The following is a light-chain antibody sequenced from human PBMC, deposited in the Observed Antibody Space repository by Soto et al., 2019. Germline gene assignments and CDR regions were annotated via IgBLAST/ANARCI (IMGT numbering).Light chain of an antibody. CDR2: DAS. V-gene: IGKV3-15*01. CDR3: QQYNSWPPT. Sequence: EKGVTQSPATLAVSLGERATLSCRASQSVRSNLAWYQQKPGQAPRLLIYDASTRAPGIPARFSGSGSGTELTLTISSLQSDDFAVYHCQQYNSWPPTFGQGTRLEIK. J-gene: IGKJ5*01. CDR1: QSVRSN.